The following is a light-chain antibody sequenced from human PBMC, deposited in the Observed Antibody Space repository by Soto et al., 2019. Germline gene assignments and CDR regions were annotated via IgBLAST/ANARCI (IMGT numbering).Light chain of an antibody. V-gene: IGLV2-14*01. Sequence: QSTLTQPASVSGSPGQSITISCTGTSSDGGAYNYVSWYQQHPGKAPKLMIYEVSNRPSGVSNRFSGSKSGNTASLTISGLQAEDEADYYCSSYTSSSTLYVFGTGTKVTVL. J-gene: IGLJ1*01. CDR1: SSDGGAYNY. CDR2: EVS. CDR3: SSYTSSSTLYV.